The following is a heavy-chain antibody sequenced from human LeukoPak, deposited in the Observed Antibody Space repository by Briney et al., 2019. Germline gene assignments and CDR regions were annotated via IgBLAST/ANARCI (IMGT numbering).Heavy chain of an antibody. J-gene: IGHJ4*02. Sequence: SETLSLTCTVSGGSISSGDYYWGWIRQPPGKGLEWIGYIYYSGSTYYNPSLKSRVTISVDTSKNQFSLKLSSVTAADTAVYYCARDVGSSGSFDYWGQGTLVTVSS. V-gene: IGHV4-30-4*08. D-gene: IGHD3-22*01. CDR3: ARDVGSSGSFDY. CDR2: IYYSGST. CDR1: GGSISSGDYY.